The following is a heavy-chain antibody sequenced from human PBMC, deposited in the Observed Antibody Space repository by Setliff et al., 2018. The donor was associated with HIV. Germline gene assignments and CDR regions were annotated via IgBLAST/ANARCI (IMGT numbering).Heavy chain of an antibody. V-gene: IGHV4-39*02. CDR2: LYNSEIT. Sequence: SETLSLTCSVSGDSVSSTDCLWGWVRQPPGMGLQWIVTLYNSEITNYNPSFKNRVTMSVDKSRNHFSLKLSSVTAADTAVYYCARVSFGITGTTGWFDPWGQGTLVTVSS. D-gene: IGHD1-20*01. CDR3: ARVSFGITGTTGWFDP. J-gene: IGHJ5*02. CDR1: GDSVSSTDCL.